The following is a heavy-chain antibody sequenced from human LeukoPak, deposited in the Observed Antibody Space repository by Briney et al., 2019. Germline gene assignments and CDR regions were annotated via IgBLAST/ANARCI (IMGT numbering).Heavy chain of an antibody. CDR3: ARVGAPGGLRPYHYYY. J-gene: IGHJ4*02. V-gene: IGHV1-2*02. D-gene: IGHD3-10*01. Sequence: ASVKVSCKASGYIFPDYWVHGLGQAPGRGLECMGWIDPASGTTNEPQKFKGRITVTRDTSASTVYMDLTGLTTDDTAVYYCARVGAPGGLRPYHYYYWGQGTLVTVSS. CDR1: GYIFPDYW. CDR2: IDPASGTT.